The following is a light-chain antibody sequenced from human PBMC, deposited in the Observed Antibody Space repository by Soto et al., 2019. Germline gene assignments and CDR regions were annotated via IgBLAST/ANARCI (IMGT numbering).Light chain of an antibody. CDR1: QSVSSN. CDR2: GAS. V-gene: IGKV3-15*01. J-gene: IGKJ1*01. Sequence: EIVMTQSPATLSVSPGERATLSGRASQSVSSNLAWFQQKPGQAPRLLIYGASTRDTGISARFSGSGSGTEFTLTISSLQSGDFAVYHCQQYNKWPPTFGQGTKVDVK. CDR3: QQYNKWPPT.